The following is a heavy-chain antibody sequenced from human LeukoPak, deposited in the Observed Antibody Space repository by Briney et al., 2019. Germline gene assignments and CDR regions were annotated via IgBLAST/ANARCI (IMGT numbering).Heavy chain of an antibody. V-gene: IGHV3-30-3*01. J-gene: IGHJ4*02. CDR3: ARDQRDFTTVTPEGGY. Sequence: GGSLRLSCVVSGFTFSDYYMNWIRQAPGKGLEWVAVISYDGSNKYYADSVKGRFTISRDNSKNTLYLQMNSLRAEDTAVYYCARDQRDFTTVTPEGGYWGQGTLVTVSS. D-gene: IGHD4-11*01. CDR2: ISYDGSNK. CDR1: GFTFSDYY.